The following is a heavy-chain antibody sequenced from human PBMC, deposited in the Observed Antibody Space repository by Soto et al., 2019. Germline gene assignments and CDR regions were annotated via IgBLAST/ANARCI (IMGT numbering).Heavy chain of an antibody. Sequence: GGSLRLSCAASGFTFSSYAMSWVRQAPGKGLEWVSAISGSGGSTYYADSVKGRFTISRDNSKNTLYLQMNSLRAEDTAVYYCAKCKGRDCYFEYFQHWGQGTLVTVSS. CDR2: ISGSGGST. CDR1: GFTFSSYA. V-gene: IGHV3-23*01. CDR3: AKCKGRDCYFEYFQH. D-gene: IGHD2-21*02. J-gene: IGHJ1*01.